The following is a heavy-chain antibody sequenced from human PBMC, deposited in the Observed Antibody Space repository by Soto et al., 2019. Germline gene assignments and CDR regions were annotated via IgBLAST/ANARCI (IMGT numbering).Heavy chain of an antibody. CDR2: ISYDGSNK. D-gene: IGHD5-18*01. J-gene: IGHJ5*02. Sequence: QVQLVESGGGVVQPGRSLRLSCAASGFTFSSYAMHWVRQAPGKGLEWVAVISYDGSNKYYADSVKGRFTISRDNSKNTLYLQMNSLRAEDTAVYYCASDATWIPTPYNWFDPWGQGTLVTVSS. CDR3: ASDATWIPTPYNWFDP. V-gene: IGHV3-30-3*01. CDR1: GFTFSSYA.